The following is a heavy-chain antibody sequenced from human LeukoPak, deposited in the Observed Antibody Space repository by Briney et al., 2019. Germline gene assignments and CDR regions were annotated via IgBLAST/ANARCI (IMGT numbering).Heavy chain of an antibody. Sequence: SVKVSCKASGGTFSSYAISWVRQAPGQGLEWMGRIIPILGIANHAQKFQGRVTITADKSTSTAYMELSSLRSEDTAVYYCAREGIVVVPAAMGGPWFDPWGQGTLVTVSS. CDR1: GGTFSSYA. D-gene: IGHD2-2*01. CDR3: AREGIVVVPAAMGGPWFDP. CDR2: IIPILGIA. V-gene: IGHV1-69*04. J-gene: IGHJ5*02.